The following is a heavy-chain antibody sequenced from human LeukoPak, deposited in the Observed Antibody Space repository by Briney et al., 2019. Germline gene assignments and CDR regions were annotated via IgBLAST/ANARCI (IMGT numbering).Heavy chain of an antibody. CDR2: ISSSSSYI. Sequence: PGGSLRLSCAASGFTFSSYSMNWVRQAPGKGLEWVSSISSSSSYIYYADSVKGRFTISRDNAKNSLYLQMNSLRAEDTAVYYCARGTEWAVTTQTYYYYGMDVWGQGTTVTVSS. CDR3: ARGTEWAVTTQTYYYYGMDV. D-gene: IGHD3-3*01. V-gene: IGHV3-21*01. CDR1: GFTFSSYS. J-gene: IGHJ6*02.